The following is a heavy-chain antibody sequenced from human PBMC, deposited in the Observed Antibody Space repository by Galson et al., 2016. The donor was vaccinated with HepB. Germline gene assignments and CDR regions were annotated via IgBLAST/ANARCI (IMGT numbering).Heavy chain of an antibody. Sequence: SLRLSCAASGFTFSTYSMNWVRLAPGKGLEWVSSTDSTSRYIYYADSVRGRFTISRDNAQKSLYLQMNSLRAEDTALYYCARAEDCFGDCPQKYYLDYWGRRTLVTVSS. CDR1: GFTFSTYS. CDR3: ARAEDCFGDCPQKYYLDY. CDR2: TDSTSRYI. V-gene: IGHV3-21*01. J-gene: IGHJ4*02. D-gene: IGHD2-21*02.